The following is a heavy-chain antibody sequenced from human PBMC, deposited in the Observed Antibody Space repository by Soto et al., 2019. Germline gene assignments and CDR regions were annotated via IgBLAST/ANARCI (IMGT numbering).Heavy chain of an antibody. D-gene: IGHD3-3*01. J-gene: IGHJ6*02. V-gene: IGHV3-49*03. CDR1: GFTFGDYA. Sequence: GGSLRLSCTASGFTFGDYAMSWFRQAPGKGLEWVGFSRSKAYGGTTEYAASVKGRFTISRDDSKSIAYLQMNSLKTEDTAVYYCTRDRNYDFWSGYGYYYYYGMDVWGQGTTVTVS. CDR2: SRSKAYGGTT. CDR3: TRDRNYDFWSGYGYYYYYGMDV.